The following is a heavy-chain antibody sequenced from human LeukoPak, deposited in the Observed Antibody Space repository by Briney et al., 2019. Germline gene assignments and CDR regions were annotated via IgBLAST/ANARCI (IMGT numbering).Heavy chain of an antibody. D-gene: IGHD6-13*01. CDR1: GFTFSMYA. CDR2: ISASGGST. Sequence: PGGSLRLACAASGFTFSMYAMSWVRQAPGKGLEWVSAISASGGSTHYADPVNGRFTISRDTSNNTLYLPLNSLRAEDTAVYHCATGAAGFAYWGQGTLVTVSS. V-gene: IGHV3-23*01. J-gene: IGHJ4*02. CDR3: ATGAAGFAY.